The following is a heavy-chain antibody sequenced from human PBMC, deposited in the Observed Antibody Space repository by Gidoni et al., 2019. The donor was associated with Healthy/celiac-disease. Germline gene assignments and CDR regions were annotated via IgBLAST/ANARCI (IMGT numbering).Heavy chain of an antibody. Sequence: QVQLVESGGDLVKPGGSMRLSCAAAGFHFSDSYISWLRQAPGTGLGWVSYISSSGSTISYADSVKGRFTISRDNAKNSLYLQMNSLRAEDTAVYYCARDLAVDYYGSGSYLGPGMDVWGQGTTVTVSS. CDR2: ISSSGSTI. J-gene: IGHJ6*02. V-gene: IGHV3-11*01. D-gene: IGHD3-10*01. CDR1: GFHFSDSY. CDR3: ARDLAVDYYGSGSYLGPGMDV.